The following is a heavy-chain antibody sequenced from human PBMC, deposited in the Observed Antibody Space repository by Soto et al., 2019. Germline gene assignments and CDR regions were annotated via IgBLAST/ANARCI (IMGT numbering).Heavy chain of an antibody. Sequence: QVQLVESGGGVVQPGRSLRLSCAASGFTFSSYAMHWVRQAPGKGLEWVAVISYDGSNKYYADSVKGRFTISRDNSKNTLYLQMNRLRAEDTAVYYCARDCRGGSCYSPRFDYWGQGTLVTVSS. D-gene: IGHD2-15*01. V-gene: IGHV3-30-3*01. CDR3: ARDCRGGSCYSPRFDY. CDR2: ISYDGSNK. CDR1: GFTFSSYA. J-gene: IGHJ4*02.